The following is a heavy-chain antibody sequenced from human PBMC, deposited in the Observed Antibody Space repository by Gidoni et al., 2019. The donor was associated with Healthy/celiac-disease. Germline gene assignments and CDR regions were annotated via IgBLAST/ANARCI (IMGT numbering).Heavy chain of an antibody. J-gene: IGHJ4*02. CDR3: AKAAGLEWNNLYYFDY. Sequence: EVQLLESGGGLVHPGGSLRLSCAASGFTFSSYAMSWVRQSPGKGLEWVSAISGSGGSTYYADSVKGRFTISRDNSKKTLYLQMNSLRAEDTAVYYCAKAAGLEWNNLYYFDYWGQGTLVTVSS. D-gene: IGHD3-3*01. V-gene: IGHV3-23*01. CDR1: GFTFSSYA. CDR2: ISGSGGST.